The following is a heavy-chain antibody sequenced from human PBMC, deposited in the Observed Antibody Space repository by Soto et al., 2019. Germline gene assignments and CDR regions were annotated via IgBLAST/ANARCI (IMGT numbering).Heavy chain of an antibody. CDR3: ARGDFYDYGDYSRWFDP. CDR1: GGSFSGYY. CDR2: INHSGST. D-gene: IGHD4-17*01. J-gene: IGHJ5*02. V-gene: IGHV4-34*01. Sequence: SETLSLTCAVYGGSFSGYYWSWIRQPPGKGLEWIGEINHSGSTNYNPSLKSRVTISVDTSKNQFSLKLSSVTAADTAVYYCARGDFYDYGDYSRWFDPWGQGTLVTVSS.